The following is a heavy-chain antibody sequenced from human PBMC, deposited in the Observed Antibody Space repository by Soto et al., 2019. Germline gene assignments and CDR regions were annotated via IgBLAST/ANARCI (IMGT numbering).Heavy chain of an antibody. CDR2: IYYSGST. V-gene: IGHV4-39*01. CDR3: ASSYYDFWSGYYSKYNWFDP. CDR1: GGSISSSSYY. Sequence: PSETLSLTCTVSGGSISSSSYYWGWIRQPPGKGLEWIGSIYYSGSTYYNPSLKGRVTISVDTSKNQFSLKLSSVTAADTAVYYCASSYYDFWSGYYSKYNWFDPWGQGTLVTVSS. J-gene: IGHJ5*02. D-gene: IGHD3-3*01.